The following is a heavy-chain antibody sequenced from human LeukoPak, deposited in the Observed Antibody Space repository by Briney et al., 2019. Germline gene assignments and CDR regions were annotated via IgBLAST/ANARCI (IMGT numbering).Heavy chain of an antibody. D-gene: IGHD3-22*01. Sequence: SGGSLRLSCAASGFTFSSYAMSWVRQAPGKGLEWVSAISGSGGSTYYADSVKGRFTISRDNSKSTLYLQMNSLRAEDTAVYYCAKATSSGPYPSFDFWGQGTLVTVSS. J-gene: IGHJ4*02. CDR2: ISGSGGST. CDR3: AKATSSGPYPSFDF. V-gene: IGHV3-23*01. CDR1: GFTFSSYA.